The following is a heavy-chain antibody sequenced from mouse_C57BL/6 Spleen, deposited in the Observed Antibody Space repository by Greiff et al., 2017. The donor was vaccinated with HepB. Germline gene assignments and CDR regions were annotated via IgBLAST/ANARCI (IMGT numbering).Heavy chain of an antibody. CDR3: ARDDYYGSRAMDY. V-gene: IGHV5-12*01. D-gene: IGHD1-1*01. CDR2: ISNGGGST. J-gene: IGHJ4*01. Sequence: EVKLMESGGGLVQPGGSLKLSCAASGFTFSDYYMYWVRQTPEKRLEWVAYISNGGGSTYYPDTVTGRFTISRDNAKNTLYLQMSRLKSEDTAMYYCARDDYYGSRAMDYWGQGTSVTVSS. CDR1: GFTFSDYY.